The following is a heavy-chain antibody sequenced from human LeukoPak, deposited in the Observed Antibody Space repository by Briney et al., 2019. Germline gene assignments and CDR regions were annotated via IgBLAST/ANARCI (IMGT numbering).Heavy chain of an antibody. CDR1: GGTFSSYA. Sequence: SVKVSCKASGGTFSSYAISWVRQAPGQGLEWMGGIIPIFGTANYAQKSQGRVTITADESTSTAYMELSSLRSEDTAVYYCAREVEVYRASFDPWGQGTLVTVSS. D-gene: IGHD5-24*01. CDR3: AREVEVYRASFDP. J-gene: IGHJ5*02. V-gene: IGHV1-69*13. CDR2: IIPIFGTA.